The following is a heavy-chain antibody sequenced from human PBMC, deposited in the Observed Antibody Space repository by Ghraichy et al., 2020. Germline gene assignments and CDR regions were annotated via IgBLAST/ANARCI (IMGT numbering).Heavy chain of an antibody. D-gene: IGHD2-8*02. J-gene: IGHJ4*02. CDR1: GFTFSSYA. Sequence: GGSLRLSCAASGFTFSSYAMSWVRQAPGKGLEWVSAISGSGGSTYYADSVKGRFTISRDNSKNTLYLQMNSLRAEDTAVYYCAKAGLGYCTGGVCYPHFDYWGQGTLVTVSS. CDR3: AKAGLGYCTGGVCYPHFDY. CDR2: ISGSGGST. V-gene: IGHV3-23*01.